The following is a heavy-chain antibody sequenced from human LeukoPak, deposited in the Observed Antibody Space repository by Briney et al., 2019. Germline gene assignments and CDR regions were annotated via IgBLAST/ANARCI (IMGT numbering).Heavy chain of an antibody. CDR3: ARASPGYSSGWYGGHLYY. CDR1: GFTVSSNY. V-gene: IGHV3-53*01. CDR2: IYSGGST. J-gene: IGHJ4*02. D-gene: IGHD6-19*01. Sequence: GGSLRLSCAASGFTVSSNYMSWVRQAPGKGLEWVSVIYSGGSTYYADSVKGRFTISRGNSKNTLYLQMNRLRAEDTAVYYCARASPGYSSGWYGGHLYYWGQGTLVTVSS.